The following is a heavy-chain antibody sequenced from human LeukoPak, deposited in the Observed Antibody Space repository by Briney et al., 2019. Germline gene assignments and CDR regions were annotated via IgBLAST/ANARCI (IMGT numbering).Heavy chain of an antibody. CDR2: IYHSGST. CDR1: GFTFSSYW. J-gene: IGHJ4*02. Sequence: GSLRLSCAASGFTFSSYWMIWVRQAPGKGLEWIGEIYHSGSTNYNPSLKSRVTMSVDKSKNQFSLKLSSVTAADTAVYYCAGAEPRGIIWYPYWGQGTLVTVSS. CDR3: AGAEPRGIIWYPY. V-gene: IGHV4-4*02. D-gene: IGHD6-13*01.